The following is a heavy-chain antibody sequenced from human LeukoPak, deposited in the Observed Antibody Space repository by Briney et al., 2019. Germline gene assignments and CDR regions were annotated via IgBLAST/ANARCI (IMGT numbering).Heavy chain of an antibody. V-gene: IGHV4-39*07. Sequence: SETLSLTCTVPGGSIASSSNYWVWIRQPPGRGLEWIGNIFYTGNTYYNPSLKSRVTISVDTSNNQFSLNLASVTAADTAVYYCARLSVIVGAALEYYYYYMDVWGQGTTVTVSS. CDR2: IFYTGNT. D-gene: IGHD1-26*01. CDR3: ARLSVIVGAALEYYYYYMDV. CDR1: GGSIASSSNY. J-gene: IGHJ6*03.